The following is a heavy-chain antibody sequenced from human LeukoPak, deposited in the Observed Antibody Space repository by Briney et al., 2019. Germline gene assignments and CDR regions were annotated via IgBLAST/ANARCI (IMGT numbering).Heavy chain of an antibody. J-gene: IGHJ4*02. Sequence: ASVKVSCKASGYTFTSYAMHWVRQAPGQRLEWMGWINAGNGNTKYSQKFQGRVTITRDASASTAYMELSSLRSEDTAVYYCARGGSYHPYFDYWGQGTLVTVSS. CDR1: GYTFTSYA. V-gene: IGHV1-3*01. CDR2: INAGNGNT. CDR3: ARGGSYHPYFDY. D-gene: IGHD1-26*01.